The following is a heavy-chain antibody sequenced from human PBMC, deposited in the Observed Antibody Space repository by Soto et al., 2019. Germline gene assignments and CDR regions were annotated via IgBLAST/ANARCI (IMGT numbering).Heavy chain of an antibody. CDR2: ISSVGTTT. V-gene: IGHV3-11*01. CDR3: AKDQEGSGSHWLGYNYYGMAV. D-gene: IGHD3-10*01. Sequence: GGSLRLSCEASGFTISDYYMSWIRQAPGKGLEWVSYISSVGTTTYYADSVKGRFSISMDNAKNSLYLQTNSLRAEDTAVYFCAKDQEGSGSHWLGYNYYGMAVWGQGTKVTVSS. J-gene: IGHJ6*02. CDR1: GFTISDYY.